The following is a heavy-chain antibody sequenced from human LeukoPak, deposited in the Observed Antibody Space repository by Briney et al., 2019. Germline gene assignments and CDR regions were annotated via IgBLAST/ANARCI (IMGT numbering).Heavy chain of an antibody. CDR1: GFTFSSYW. CDR2: IKQDGSEK. J-gene: IGHJ3*02. Sequence: GGSLRLSCAASGFTFSSYWMSWVRQAPGKGLEWVANIKQDGSEKYYVDSVKGRFTISRDNAKNSLYLQMNSLKTEDTGVYYCTTALNFDILTGLYQPIAAFDIWGQGTLVTVSS. D-gene: IGHD3-9*01. V-gene: IGHV3-7*03. CDR3: TTALNFDILTGLYQPIAAFDI.